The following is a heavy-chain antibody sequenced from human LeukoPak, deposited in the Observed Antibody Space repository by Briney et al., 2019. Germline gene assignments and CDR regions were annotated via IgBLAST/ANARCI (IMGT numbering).Heavy chain of an antibody. CDR3: ARDIPPDY. J-gene: IGHJ4*02. CDR2: IYYSGNT. Sequence: NPSETLSLTCTVSGGSISSYYWSWIRQPPGKGLEWIGYIYYSGNTNYNPSLKSRVTISVDTSKNQVSLKLSSVTAADTAVYYCARDIPPDYWGQGTLVTVSS. V-gene: IGHV4-59*01. CDR1: GGSISSYY.